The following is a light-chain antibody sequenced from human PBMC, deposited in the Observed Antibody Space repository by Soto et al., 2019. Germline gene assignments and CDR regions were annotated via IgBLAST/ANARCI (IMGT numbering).Light chain of an antibody. CDR2: DVS. CDR3: QHRVNGPT. J-gene: IGKJ4*01. CDR1: QSVGNY. V-gene: IGKV3-11*01. Sequence: EIALTQSPATLSLSPGERATLSCRASQSVGNYLGWYQQKSGQAPRLLISDVSKRATGIPARFSGSGSGADFTLTISSLEPEDFAVYYCQHRVNGPTFGGGTRVEI.